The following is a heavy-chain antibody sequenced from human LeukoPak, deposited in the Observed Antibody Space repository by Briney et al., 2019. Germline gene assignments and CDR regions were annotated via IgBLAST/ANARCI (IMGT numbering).Heavy chain of an antibody. CDR3: ARDGWESGDY. V-gene: IGHV4-34*01. CDR2: INHSGST. Sequence: SETLSLTCAVYGGSFSGYYWSWIRQPPGKGLEWIGEINHSGSTNYNPSLKSRVTISVDTSKNQFSLKLSSVTAADTAVYYCARDGWESGDYWGQGTLVTVSS. D-gene: IGHD1-26*01. J-gene: IGHJ4*02. CDR1: GGSFSGYY.